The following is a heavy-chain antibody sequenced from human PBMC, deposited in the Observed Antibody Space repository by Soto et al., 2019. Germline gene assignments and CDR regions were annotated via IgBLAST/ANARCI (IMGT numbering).Heavy chain of an antibody. Sequence: TLSLTCTVSGDSISSGNHYWSWIRQPPGKGLEWIGYIFYSGTAYYNPSLKSRLTISVDTSKNQFSLKLSSVTAADTAVHYCARTDYGTAYFDPWGQGSLVTVSS. CDR1: GDSISSGNHY. V-gene: IGHV4-30-4*01. D-gene: IGHD3-10*01. J-gene: IGHJ5*02. CDR3: ARTDYGTAYFDP. CDR2: IFYSGTA.